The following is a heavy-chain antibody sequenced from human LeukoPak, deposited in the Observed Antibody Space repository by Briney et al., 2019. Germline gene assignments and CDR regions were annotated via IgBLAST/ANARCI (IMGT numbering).Heavy chain of an antibody. CDR3: ARHTYYYYGMDG. CDR2: IYYSGST. CDR1: GGSISSYY. J-gene: IGHJ6*02. Sequence: PSETLSLTCTVSGGSISSYYWSWIRQPPGKGLEWVGYIYYSGSTNYNPSLKSRVTISVDTSKNQFSLKLSSVTAADTAVYYCARHTYYYYGMDGWGQGSTVTVSS. V-gene: IGHV4-59*08.